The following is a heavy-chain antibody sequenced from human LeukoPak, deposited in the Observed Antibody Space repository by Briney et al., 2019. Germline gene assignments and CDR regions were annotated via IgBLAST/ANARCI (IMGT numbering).Heavy chain of an antibody. CDR3: ARDTGSGYRHFDY. V-gene: IGHV3-64*01. D-gene: IGHD3-3*01. Sequence: GGSLRLSCAASGFTFSSYAMHWVRQAPGKGLEHVSGISTNGDSTYYANSVKGRFTISRDNSKNTLYLQMGSLRDEDMAVYYCARDTGSGYRHFDYWGQGTLVTVSS. CDR1: GFTFSSYA. J-gene: IGHJ4*02. CDR2: ISTNGDST.